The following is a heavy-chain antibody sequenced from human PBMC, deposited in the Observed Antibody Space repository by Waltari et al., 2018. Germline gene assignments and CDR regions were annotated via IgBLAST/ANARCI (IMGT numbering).Heavy chain of an antibody. Sequence: QVQLQESGPGLVKPSQTLSLTCTVSGGSISSGGYYWSWIRQHPGKGLEWIGYIYYSGSTYYNPALKSLVTISVDTSKNQFSLKLSSVTAEDTAVYYCARGGYYDFWNNPTHYYGMDVWGQGTTVTVSS. D-gene: IGHD3-3*01. CDR3: ARGGYYDFWNNPTHYYGMDV. CDR1: GGSISSGGYY. V-gene: IGHV4-31*01. CDR2: IYYSGST. J-gene: IGHJ6*02.